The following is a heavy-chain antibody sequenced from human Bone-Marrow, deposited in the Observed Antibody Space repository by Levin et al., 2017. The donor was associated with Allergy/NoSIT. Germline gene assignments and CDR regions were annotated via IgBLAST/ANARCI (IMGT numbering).Heavy chain of an antibody. CDR2: IYYSGST. Sequence: NPSETLSLTCTVSGGSISSYYWSWIRQPPGKGLEWIGYIYYSGSTNYNPSLKSRVTISVDTSKNQFSLKLSSVTAADTAVYYCARTLKYSSSWYGRVVDGWFDPWGQGTLVTVSS. CDR1: GGSISSYY. CDR3: ARTLKYSSSWYGRVVDGWFDP. V-gene: IGHV4-59*01. D-gene: IGHD6-13*01. J-gene: IGHJ5*02.